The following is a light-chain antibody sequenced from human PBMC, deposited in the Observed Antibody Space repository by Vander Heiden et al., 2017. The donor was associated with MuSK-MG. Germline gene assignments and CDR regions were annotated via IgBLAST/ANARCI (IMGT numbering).Light chain of an antibody. J-gene: IGLJ3*02. CDR3: LSYAGNRVWV. CDR2: DVI. CDR1: SRDIGRFDY. V-gene: IGLV2-11*01. Sequence: QSPRPQPRSVHVSPAQSLTISCTGRSRDIGRFDYVSWYQQYPGKGPKDISDDVIKRPSGVTARVSASKAGNKAYLTSAGLQTEDEADDPCLSYAGNRVWVFGGGTTLTV.